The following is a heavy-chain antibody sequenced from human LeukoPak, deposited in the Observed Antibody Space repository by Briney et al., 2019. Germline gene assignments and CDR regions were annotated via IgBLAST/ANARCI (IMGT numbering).Heavy chain of an antibody. D-gene: IGHD2-2*01. CDR2: IYYSGST. Sequence: SETLFLTCTVSGGSISSYYWSWIRQPPGKGLEWIGYIYYSGSTNYNPSLKSRVTISVDTSKNQFSLKLSSVTAADTAVYYCARSREYCSSTSCSPDAFDIWGQGTMVTVSS. V-gene: IGHV4-59*01. J-gene: IGHJ3*02. CDR1: GGSISSYY. CDR3: ARSREYCSSTSCSPDAFDI.